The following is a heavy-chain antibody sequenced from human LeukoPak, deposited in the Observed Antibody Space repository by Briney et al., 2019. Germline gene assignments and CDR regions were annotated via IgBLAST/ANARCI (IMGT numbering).Heavy chain of an antibody. CDR1: GYTFTGYY. Sequence: ASVKVSCKASGYTFTGYYMHWVRQAPGQGLEWMGWINPNSGGTNYAQKFQGRVTMTRDTSISTAYMELRSLRSDDTAVYYCARGDSSSWRNWFDPWSQGTLVTVSS. J-gene: IGHJ5*02. CDR3: ARGDSSSWRNWFDP. D-gene: IGHD6-13*01. CDR2: INPNSGGT. V-gene: IGHV1-2*02.